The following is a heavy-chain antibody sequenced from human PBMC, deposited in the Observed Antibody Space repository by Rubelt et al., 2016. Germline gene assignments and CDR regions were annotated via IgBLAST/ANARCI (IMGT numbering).Heavy chain of an antibody. CDR2: ISGSGGST. J-gene: IGHJ4*02. V-gene: IGHV3-23*01. CDR1: GFTFSSYA. D-gene: IGHD4-17*01. CDR3: AKVPISTVTSTFDY. Sequence: EVQLLESGGGLVQPGGSLRLSCAASGFTFSSYAMSWVRQAPGKGLEWVSAISGSGGSTYYADSVKGGLTISRDNAKTTLYVQMNSLRAEDTAVYYCAKVPISTVTSTFDYWGQGTLVTVSS.